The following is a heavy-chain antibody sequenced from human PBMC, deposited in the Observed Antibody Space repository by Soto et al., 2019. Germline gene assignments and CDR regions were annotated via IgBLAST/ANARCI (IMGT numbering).Heavy chain of an antibody. V-gene: IGHV4-39*01. CDR3: ARQALVVAARIDP. CDR2: IYYSGST. D-gene: IGHD2-15*01. J-gene: IGHJ5*02. CDR1: GGSISSSSYY. Sequence: SETLSLTCTVSGGSISSSSYYWGWIRQPPGKGLEWIGSIYYSGSTYYNPSLKSRVTISVDTSKNQFSLKLSSVTAAGTAVYYCARQALVVAARIDPWGQGTLVTVSS.